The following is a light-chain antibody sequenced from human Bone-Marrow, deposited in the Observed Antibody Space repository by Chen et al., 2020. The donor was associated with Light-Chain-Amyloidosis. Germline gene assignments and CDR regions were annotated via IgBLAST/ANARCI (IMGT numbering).Light chain of an antibody. J-gene: IGKJ1*01. Sequence: DIVMNQYPDWRAVSVGERATINCKSSQSVLYSSNNKNYLAWYQQKPGQPPKLLIYWASTRESGVPDRFSGSGSGTDFTLTISILQAEDVSVYSCQQYYSTPLTFGQWTKVEIK. CDR3: QQYYSTPLT. CDR2: WAS. V-gene: IGKV4-1*01. CDR1: QSVLYSSNNKNY.